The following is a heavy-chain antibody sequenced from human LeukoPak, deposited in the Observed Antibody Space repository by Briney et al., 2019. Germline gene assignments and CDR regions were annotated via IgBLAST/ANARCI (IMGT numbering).Heavy chain of an antibody. CDR1: GGSISSYY. CDR3: TTDVFTVYDSLR. D-gene: IGHD3-22*01. J-gene: IGHJ4*02. Sequence: PSETLSLTCTVSGGSISSYYWSWIRQPAGKGLEWVGRIKSKTDGGTTDYAAPVKGRFTISRDDSKNTLYLQMNSLKTEDTAVYYCTTDVFTVYDSLRWGQGTLVTVSS. V-gene: IGHV3-15*01. CDR2: IKSKTDGGTT.